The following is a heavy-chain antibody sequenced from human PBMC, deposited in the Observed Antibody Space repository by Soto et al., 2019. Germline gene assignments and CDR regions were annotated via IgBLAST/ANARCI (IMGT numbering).Heavy chain of an antibody. J-gene: IGHJ5*02. V-gene: IGHV4-59*01. CDR1: GGSISSYY. Sequence: TSETLSLTCTVSGGSISSYYWSWIRQPPGKGLEWIGYIYYSGSTNYNPSLKSRVTISVDTSKNQFSLKQSSVTAADTAVYYCARLSNWFDPWGQGTQVTVAS. CDR3: ARLSNWFDP. CDR2: IYYSGST.